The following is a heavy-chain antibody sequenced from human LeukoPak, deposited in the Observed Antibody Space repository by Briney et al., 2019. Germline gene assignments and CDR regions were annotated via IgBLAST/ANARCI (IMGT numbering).Heavy chain of an antibody. CDR2: IKKDGSEK. CDR3: ARDLSGIAGYTYGRGIDY. Sequence: GGSLRLSCAASGFTFSSHWMSWARQAPGKGPEWVANIKKDGSEKYYVDAVKGRFTISRDNAKTSLYLQMNSLRAEDTAVYYCARDLSGIAGYTYGRGIDYWGQGTLVTVSS. J-gene: IGHJ4*02. D-gene: IGHD5-18*01. CDR1: GFTFSSHW. V-gene: IGHV3-7*01.